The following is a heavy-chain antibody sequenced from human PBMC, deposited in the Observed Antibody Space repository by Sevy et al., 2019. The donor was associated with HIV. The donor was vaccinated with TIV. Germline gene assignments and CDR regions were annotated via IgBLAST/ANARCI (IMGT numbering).Heavy chain of an antibody. Sequence: GGSLRLSCAASGFIFSKFWMTWVRQAPGKGLERVATISQDGSGKYYVDSVKGRFTISRDNARNSVYLQMNSLRVEDTGMYYCASDYSWGQGTLVTVSS. CDR2: ISQDGSGK. V-gene: IGHV3-7*01. J-gene: IGHJ4*02. CDR3: ASDYS. CDR1: GFIFSKFW.